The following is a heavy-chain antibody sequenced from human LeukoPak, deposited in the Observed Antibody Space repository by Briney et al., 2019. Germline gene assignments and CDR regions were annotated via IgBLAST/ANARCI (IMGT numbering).Heavy chain of an antibody. CDR2: IYYSGST. V-gene: IGHV4-59*01. J-gene: IGHJ4*02. CDR3: ARSRSYYDFWSGYYHDY. Sequence: SETLSLTCTVSGGSISSYYWSWIRQPPGKGLEWIGYIYYSGSTNYNPSLKSRATISVDTSQNQFSLKLSSVTAADTAVYYCARSRSYYDFWSGYYHDYWGQGTLVTVSS. CDR1: GGSISSYY. D-gene: IGHD3-3*01.